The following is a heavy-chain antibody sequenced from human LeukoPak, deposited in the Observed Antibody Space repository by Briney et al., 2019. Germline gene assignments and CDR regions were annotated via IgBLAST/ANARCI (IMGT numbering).Heavy chain of an antibody. V-gene: IGHV1-3*01. CDR3: ARNDYGDYIGFDY. Sequence: ASVKVSCKASGYTFTSYGISWVRQAPGQRLEWMGWINAGNGNTKYSQKFQGRVTITRDTSASTAYMELSSLRSEDTAVYYCARNDYGDYIGFDYWGQGTLVTVSS. J-gene: IGHJ4*02. CDR2: INAGNGNT. CDR1: GYTFTSYG. D-gene: IGHD4-17*01.